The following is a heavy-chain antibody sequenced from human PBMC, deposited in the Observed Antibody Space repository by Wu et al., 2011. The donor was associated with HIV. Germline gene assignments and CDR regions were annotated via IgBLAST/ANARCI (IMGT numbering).Heavy chain of an antibody. CDR2: IIPIFGTA. D-gene: IGHD2-15*01. J-gene: IGHJ1*01. CDR1: GATFSSYA. V-gene: IGHV1-69*06. CDR3: ARPYCSGGTCYFEYFQH. Sequence: QVQLVQSGAEVKKPGSSVKVSCKASGATFSSYAISWVRQAPGQGLEWMGRIIPIFGTANYAQKFQGRVTITADRSTSTAYMELSSLRSEDTAVYYCARPYCSGGTCYFEYFQHWGQGTLVTVSS.